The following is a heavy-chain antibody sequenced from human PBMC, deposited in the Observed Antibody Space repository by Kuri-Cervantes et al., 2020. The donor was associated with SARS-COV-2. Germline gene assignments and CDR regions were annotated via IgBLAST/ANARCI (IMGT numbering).Heavy chain of an antibody. D-gene: IGHD2-2*01. CDR3: AREIPQGVCSSTSCPPPAFDH. Sequence: GGSPRLSCAAAGVTFSSYGMHWVRQAPGKGLEWVAVIWYDGSNKYYADSVKGRFTISRDNSKNTLYLQMNSLRAEDTAVYYCAREIPQGVCSSTSCPPPAFDHWGQGTLVTVSS. J-gene: IGHJ5*02. CDR1: GVTFSSYG. CDR2: IWYDGSNK. V-gene: IGHV3-33*01.